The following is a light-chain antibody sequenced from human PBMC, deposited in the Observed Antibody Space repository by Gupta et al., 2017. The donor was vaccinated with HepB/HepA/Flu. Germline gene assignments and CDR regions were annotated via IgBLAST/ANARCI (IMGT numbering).Light chain of an antibody. CDR3: CSSTNSSTVEWF. Sequence: SALTPPASVSGSPGHSTTISCTGTSSNIGRYNYVSWYQQHPGKVPRLIMEDGSDRPSGVSGRFSCATYGDTASPIISGLQDEDEAEDYCCSSTNSSTVEWFFGGGTKLTVL. J-gene: IGLJ2*01. V-gene: IGLV2-14*03. CDR1: SSNIGRYNY. CDR2: DGS.